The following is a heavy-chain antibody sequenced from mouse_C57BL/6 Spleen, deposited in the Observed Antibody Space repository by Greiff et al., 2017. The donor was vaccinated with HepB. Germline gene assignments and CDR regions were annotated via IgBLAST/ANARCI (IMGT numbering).Heavy chain of an antibody. D-gene: IGHD5-5*01. CDR3: AITTVDV. CDR1: GYAFSSSW. J-gene: IGHJ1*03. Sequence: QVQLQQSGPELVKPGASVKISCKASGYAFSSSWMNWVKQRPGKGLEWIGRIYPGDGDTNYNGKFKGKATLTADKSSSTAYMQLSSLTSEDSAVYFCAITTVDVWGTGTTVTVSS. V-gene: IGHV1-82*01. CDR2: IYPGDGDT.